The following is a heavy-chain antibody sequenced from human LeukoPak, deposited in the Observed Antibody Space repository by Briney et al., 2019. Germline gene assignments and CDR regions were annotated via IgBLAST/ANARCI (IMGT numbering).Heavy chain of an antibody. CDR3: ARDSWVEDSAEVVAAIRSAFDI. CDR1: GYTFTTYY. Sequence: ASVKVSCKASGYTFTTYYMHWLRQAPGQGLEWLGIINPSSGSATYIQKLKGRITMTRDMSTRTVYMELSSLRSEDTAVYYCARDSWVEDSAEVVAAIRSAFDIWGQGTMLSVSS. J-gene: IGHJ3*02. V-gene: IGHV1-46*04. D-gene: IGHD2-15*01. CDR2: INPSSGSA.